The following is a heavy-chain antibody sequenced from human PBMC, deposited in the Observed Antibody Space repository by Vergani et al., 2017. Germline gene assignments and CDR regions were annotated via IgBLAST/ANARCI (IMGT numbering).Heavy chain of an antibody. J-gene: IGHJ3*02. V-gene: IGHV1-2*02. CDR3: ARELGVVAATPGVKLDAFDI. CDR1: GYTFTGYY. CDR2: INPNSGGT. Sequence: QVQLVQSGAEVKKPGASVKVSCKASGYTFTGYYMHWVRQAPGQGLEWMGWINPNSGGTNYAQKFQGRVTMTRDKSISTAYMELSRLRSDDTAVYYCARELGVVAATPGVKLDAFDIWGQGTMVTVSS. D-gene: IGHD2-15*01.